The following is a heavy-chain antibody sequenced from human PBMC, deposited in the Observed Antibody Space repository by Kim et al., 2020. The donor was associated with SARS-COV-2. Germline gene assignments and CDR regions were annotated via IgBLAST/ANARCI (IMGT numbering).Heavy chain of an antibody. J-gene: IGHJ4*02. CDR3: AKGDIVLMVYAYFDY. CDR2: ISWDGGST. Sequence: GGSLRLSCASSGFTFDDYTMHWVRQAPGKGLEWVSLISWDGGSTYYADSVKGRFTISRDNSKNSLYLQMNSLRTEDTALYYCAKGDIVLMVYAYFDYWGQGTLVTVSS. V-gene: IGHV3-43*01. D-gene: IGHD2-8*01. CDR1: GFTFDDYT.